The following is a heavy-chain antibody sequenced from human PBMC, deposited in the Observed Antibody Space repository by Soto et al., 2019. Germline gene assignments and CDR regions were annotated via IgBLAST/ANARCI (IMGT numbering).Heavy chain of an antibody. J-gene: IGHJ4*02. CDR2: IYYSGST. Sequence: PSETLSLTCTVSGGSISSYYWSWIRQPPGKGLEWIGYIYYSGSTNYNPSLKSRVTISVDTSKNQFSLKLSSVTAADTAVYYCAREVPYGEGYFDYWGQGTLVTVSS. CDR3: AREVPYGEGYFDY. CDR1: GGSISSYY. D-gene: IGHD2-21*01. V-gene: IGHV4-59*01.